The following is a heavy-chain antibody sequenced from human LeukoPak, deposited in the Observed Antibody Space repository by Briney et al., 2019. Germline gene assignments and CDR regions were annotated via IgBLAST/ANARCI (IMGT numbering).Heavy chain of an antibody. CDR2: INWNGGST. Sequence: GGSLRLSCAASGFTFDDYGMSWVRQAPGEGLEWVSGINWNGGSTGYADSVKGRFTISRDNAKNSLYLQMNSLRAEDTALYYCARAGSGYSYGYGNWYFDLGGRGTLVTVSS. CDR1: GFTFDDYG. D-gene: IGHD5-18*01. CDR3: ARAGSGYSYGYGNWYFDL. J-gene: IGHJ2*01. V-gene: IGHV3-20*04.